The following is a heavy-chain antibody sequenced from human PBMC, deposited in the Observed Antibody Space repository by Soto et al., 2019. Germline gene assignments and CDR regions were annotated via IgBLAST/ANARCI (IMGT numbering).Heavy chain of an antibody. CDR3: ARHGREQLVRVRTEFDV. CDR2: INHSGST. Sequence: EPLSLTCAVYGGSFSGYYWSWIRQPPGKGLEWIGEINHSGSTNYNPSLKSRVTISVDTSKNQFSLKLSSVTAADTAVYYCARHGREQLVRVRTEFDVRGQGTLVTGSS. D-gene: IGHD6-13*01. V-gene: IGHV4-34*01. CDR1: GGSFSGYY. J-gene: IGHJ4*02.